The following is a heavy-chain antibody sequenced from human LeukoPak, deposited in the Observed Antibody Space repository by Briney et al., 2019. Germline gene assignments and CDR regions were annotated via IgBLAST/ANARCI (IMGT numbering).Heavy chain of an antibody. V-gene: IGHV4-38-2*02. CDR2: IYHSGST. CDR3: ARSYYYDSSGYFPDAFDI. J-gene: IGHJ3*02. Sequence: SETLSLTCTVSGYSISSGYYWGWIRQPPGKGLEWIGSIYHSGSTYYNPSLKSRVTISVDTSKNQFSLKLSSVTAADTAVYYCARSYYYDSSGYFPDAFDIWGQGTMVTVSS. CDR1: GYSISSGYY. D-gene: IGHD3-22*01.